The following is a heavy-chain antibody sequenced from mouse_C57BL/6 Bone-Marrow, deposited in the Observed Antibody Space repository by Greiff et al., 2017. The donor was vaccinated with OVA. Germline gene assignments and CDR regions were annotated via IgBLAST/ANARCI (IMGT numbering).Heavy chain of an antibody. CDR3: ARSKGWLLPAD. Sequence: QVQLKQSGAELVRPGTSVKVSCKASGYAFTNYLIEWVKQRPGQGLEWIGVINPGSGGTNYNEKFKGKATLTADKSSSTAYMQLSSLTSEDSAVYFCARSKGWLLPADWGQGTLVTVSA. J-gene: IGHJ3*01. CDR1: GYAFTNYL. CDR2: INPGSGGT. V-gene: IGHV1-54*01. D-gene: IGHD2-3*01.